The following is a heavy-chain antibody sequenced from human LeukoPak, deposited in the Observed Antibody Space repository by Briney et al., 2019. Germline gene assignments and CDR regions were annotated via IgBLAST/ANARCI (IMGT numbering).Heavy chain of an antibody. Sequence: GGSLRLSCAASGFTFSSCDMHWVRQATGKGLEWVSAIGTAGDTYYPGSVKGRFTISRENAKNSLYLQMNSLRAGDTAVYYCARSLTAGYYYGMGVWGQGTTVTVSS. CDR1: GFTFSSCD. CDR3: ARSLTAGYYYGMGV. D-gene: IGHD5-18*01. J-gene: IGHJ6*02. V-gene: IGHV3-13*01. CDR2: IGTAGDT.